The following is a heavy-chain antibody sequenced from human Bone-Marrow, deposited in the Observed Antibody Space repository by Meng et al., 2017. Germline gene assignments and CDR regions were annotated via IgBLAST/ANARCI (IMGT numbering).Heavy chain of an antibody. Sequence: ASVKVSCKASGYTFTSYDINWVRQATGQGLEWMGWMNPNSGNTGYAQKFQGSVTITRNTSISTAYMELSRLRSEDTDDYYCARDEGVAYYYYGMDVWGQGTTVTVSS. J-gene: IGHJ6*02. CDR3: ARDEGVAYYYYGMDV. CDR1: GYTFTSYD. CDR2: MNPNSGNT. V-gene: IGHV1-8*03.